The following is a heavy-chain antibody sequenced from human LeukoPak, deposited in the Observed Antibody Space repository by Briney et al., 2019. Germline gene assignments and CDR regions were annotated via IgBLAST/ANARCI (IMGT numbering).Heavy chain of an antibody. CDR2: ISGSGGST. Sequence: GGSLRLSGAASGFPFTSYAMSWVGKPPGKGLKWAQLISGSGGSTYYADSVKGRFTISRDNSKNTLYLQMNSLRAEDTAVYYCAKYANLQQERRTFDYWGQGTLVTVSS. CDR1: GFPFTSYA. J-gene: IGHJ4*02. CDR3: AKYANLQQERRTFDY. V-gene: IGHV3-23*01. D-gene: IGHD1-1*01.